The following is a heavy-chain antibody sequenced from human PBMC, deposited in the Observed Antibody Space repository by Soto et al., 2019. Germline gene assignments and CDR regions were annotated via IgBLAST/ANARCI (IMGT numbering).Heavy chain of an antibody. D-gene: IGHD3-3*01. J-gene: IGHJ3*02. CDR3: ARVWGGLRFWEWTTRTVFDI. CDR2: INPSGGST. Sequence: ASVKVSCKASGYTFTSYYMHWVRQAPGQGLEWMGIINPSGGSTSYAQKFQGRVTMTRDTSTSTVYMELSSLRSEDTAVYYCARVWGGLRFWEWTTRTVFDIWGQGTMDTASS. V-gene: IGHV1-46*01. CDR1: GYTFTSYY.